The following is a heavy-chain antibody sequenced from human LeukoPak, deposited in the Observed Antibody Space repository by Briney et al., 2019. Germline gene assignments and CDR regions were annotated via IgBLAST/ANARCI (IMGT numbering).Heavy chain of an antibody. CDR1: GYTFTDCY. CDR2: VDPEDGET. Sequence: GASVKISCKVSGYTFTDCYMRWVQQAPGKGLEWMGLVDPEDGETIYAEKFQGRVTITADTSTDTAYMELSSPRSEDTAVYYCATDRRADSSGYSFDYWGQGTLVTVSS. D-gene: IGHD3-22*01. V-gene: IGHV1-69-2*01. J-gene: IGHJ4*02. CDR3: ATDRRADSSGYSFDY.